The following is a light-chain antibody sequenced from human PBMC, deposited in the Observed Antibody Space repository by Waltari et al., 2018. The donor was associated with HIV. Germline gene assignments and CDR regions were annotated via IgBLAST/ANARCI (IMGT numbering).Light chain of an antibody. Sequence: EIVLTQSPGTLSLSPGERATISCRASQSVRSSYLAWYQQKPGQAPRLLIYGASSRATGIPDRFSGSGSGTDFTLTISRLEPEDFAVYYCQQYGSSPVTFGPGTKVDIK. J-gene: IGKJ3*01. CDR3: QQYGSSPVT. V-gene: IGKV3-20*01. CDR2: GAS. CDR1: QSVRSSY.